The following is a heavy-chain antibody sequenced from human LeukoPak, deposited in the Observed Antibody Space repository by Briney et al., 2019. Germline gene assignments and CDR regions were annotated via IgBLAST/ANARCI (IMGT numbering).Heavy chain of an antibody. CDR1: GYTFTSYA. J-gene: IGHJ6*02. V-gene: IGHV1-3*01. CDR3: ARDIGDGYNLVPYYYYGMDV. D-gene: IGHD5-24*01. Sequence: ASVKVSCKASGYTFTSYAMHWVRQAPGQRLEWMGWINAGNGNTKYSQKFQGRVTITRDTSASTAYMELSSLRPEDTAVYYCARDIGDGYNLVPYYYYGMDVWGQGTTVTVSS. CDR2: INAGNGNT.